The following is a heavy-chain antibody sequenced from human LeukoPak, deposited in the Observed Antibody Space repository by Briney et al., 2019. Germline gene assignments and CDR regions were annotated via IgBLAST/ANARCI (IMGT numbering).Heavy chain of an antibody. Sequence: ASVKVSCKASGYTFTSYYMHWVRQAPGQGLEWMGIINPSGGSTSYAQKFQGRATMTRDTSTSTVYMELSSLRSEDTAVYYCARDTTPYYYDSSGSGFDYWGQGTLVTVSS. CDR1: GYTFTSYY. V-gene: IGHV1-46*01. CDR2: INPSGGST. CDR3: ARDTTPYYYDSSGSGFDY. J-gene: IGHJ4*02. D-gene: IGHD3-22*01.